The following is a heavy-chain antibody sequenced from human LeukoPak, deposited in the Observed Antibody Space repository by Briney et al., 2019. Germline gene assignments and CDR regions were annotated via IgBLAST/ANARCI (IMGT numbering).Heavy chain of an antibody. CDR1: GFTFSSYS. V-gene: IGHV3-21*01. J-gene: IGHJ4*02. Sequence: GGSLRLSCAASGFTFSSYSMNWVRQAPGKGLEWVSSISSSSSYIYYADSVKGRFTISRDNAKNSLYLQMNSLRAEDTAVYYCARDRIQLWLGFDYWGQGTLVTVSS. D-gene: IGHD5-18*01. CDR3: ARDRIQLWLGFDY. CDR2: ISSSSSYI.